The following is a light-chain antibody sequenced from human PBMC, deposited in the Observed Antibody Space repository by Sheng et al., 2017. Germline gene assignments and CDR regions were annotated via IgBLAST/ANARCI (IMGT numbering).Light chain of an antibody. V-gene: IGLV2-8*01. Sequence: QSALTQPPSASGSPGQSVTISCTGSRSDVGGYNYVSWYQQYPGKAPKLIIYEVSQRPSGVPDRFSGSKSDNTASLTISGLQAEDEADYYCSSYTSSSFWVFGGGTKLTVL. CDR2: EVS. J-gene: IGLJ3*02. CDR3: SSYTSSSFWV. CDR1: RSDVGGYNY.